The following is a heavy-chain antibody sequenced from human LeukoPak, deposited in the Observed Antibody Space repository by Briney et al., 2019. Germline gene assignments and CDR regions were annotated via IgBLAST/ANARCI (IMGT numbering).Heavy chain of an antibody. CDR2: IYYSGST. Sequence: SETLSLTCTVSGGSISNYYWSWIRQPPGKGLEWIGYIYYSGSTYYNPSLKSRVTISVDTSKNQFSLKLSSVTAADTAVYYCAREVIIPYYYGSGSYSNFDYWGQGTLVTVSS. CDR3: AREVIIPYYYGSGSYSNFDY. CDR1: GGSISNYY. V-gene: IGHV4-30-4*01. D-gene: IGHD3-10*01. J-gene: IGHJ4*02.